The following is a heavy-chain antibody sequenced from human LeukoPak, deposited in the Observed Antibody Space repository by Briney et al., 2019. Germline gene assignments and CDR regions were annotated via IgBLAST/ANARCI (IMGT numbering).Heavy chain of an antibody. CDR2: ITGDTIHT. D-gene: IGHD1-26*01. CDR3: ARRRSGSPMGAFDI. V-gene: IGHV3-21*01. Sequence: SGGSLNLSCEAPEIPLSNYPINWFRQAPGLGLNWASSITGDTIHTFYADSVKGRFTISRDNTKNSLYLQMNSLRAEDTAVYYCARRRSGSPMGAFDIWGQGTMVTVSS. J-gene: IGHJ3*02. CDR1: EIPLSNYP.